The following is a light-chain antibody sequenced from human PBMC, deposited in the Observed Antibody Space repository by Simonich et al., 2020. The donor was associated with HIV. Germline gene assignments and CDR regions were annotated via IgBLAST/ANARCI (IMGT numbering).Light chain of an antibody. CDR2: GAS. CDR3: QQYYSTPPYT. CDR1: QSVLYSSNNKNY. J-gene: IGKJ2*01. Sequence: DIVMTQSPDSLAVSLGERATINCKSSQSVLYSSNNKNYLVWYQQKPGLPPKLLIYGASTRESGVPDRFSGSGSGTDFTLTISSLQAEDVAVYYCQQYYSTPPYTFGQGTKLEIK. V-gene: IGKV4-1*01.